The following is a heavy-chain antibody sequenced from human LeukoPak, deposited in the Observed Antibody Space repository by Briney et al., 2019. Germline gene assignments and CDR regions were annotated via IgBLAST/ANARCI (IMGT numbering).Heavy chain of an antibody. D-gene: IGHD2-15*01. CDR2: ISYDGSNK. J-gene: IGHJ4*02. V-gene: IGHV3-30-3*01. CDR1: GFTFSSYA. CDR3: ARSELGYCSGGSCYSPFDY. Sequence: GGSLRLSCAASGFTFSSYAMHWVRQAPGKGLEWVAVISYDGSNKYYADSVKGRFTISRDNSKNKLYLQMNSLRAEDTAVYYCARSELGYCSGGSCYSPFDYWGQGTLVTVSS.